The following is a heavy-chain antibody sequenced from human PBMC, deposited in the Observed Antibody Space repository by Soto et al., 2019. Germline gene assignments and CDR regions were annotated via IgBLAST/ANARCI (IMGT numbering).Heavy chain of an antibody. CDR2: INPNSGGT. Sequence: QVQLVQSGAEVKKPGASVKVSCKASGYTFTGYYMHWVRQAPGQGLEWMGWINPNSGGTNYAERFQGRVTMTRDTSISTAYMELSRLRSDDTAVYYCARDWGYDYVWGGDYWGQGTLVTVSS. D-gene: IGHD3-16*01. CDR1: GYTFTGYY. J-gene: IGHJ4*02. V-gene: IGHV1-2*02. CDR3: ARDWGYDYVWGGDY.